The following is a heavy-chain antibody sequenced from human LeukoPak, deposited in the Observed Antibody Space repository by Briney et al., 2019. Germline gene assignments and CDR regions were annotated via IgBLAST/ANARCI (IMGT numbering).Heavy chain of an antibody. CDR3: AKTGDSSGYEGDY. CDR2: IKQDGSEK. D-gene: IGHD3-22*01. J-gene: IGHJ4*02. CDR1: RFTFSSYC. Sequence: GGSLRLSCAASRFTFSSYCMSWIRQAPGKGLELVANIKQDGSEKYYVDSVKGRFTISRDNAKNSLYLQMNSLRADETAVYYCAKTGDSSGYEGDYWGQGTLVTVSS. V-gene: IGHV3-7*03.